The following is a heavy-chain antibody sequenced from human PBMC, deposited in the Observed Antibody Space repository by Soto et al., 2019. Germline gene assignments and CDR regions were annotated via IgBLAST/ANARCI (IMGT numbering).Heavy chain of an antibody. J-gene: IGHJ4*02. D-gene: IGHD6-6*01. V-gene: IGHV1-69*02. CDR2: IIPILGIA. CDR3: ATVNISELVY. CDR1: GGTFSSYT. Sequence: QVQLVQSGAEVKKPGSSVKVSCKASGGTFSSYTISWVRQAPGQGREWMGRIIPILGIANYAQKFQGRVTITADKSTSTAYMELSSLRSEDTAVYYCATVNISELVYWGQGTLVTVSS.